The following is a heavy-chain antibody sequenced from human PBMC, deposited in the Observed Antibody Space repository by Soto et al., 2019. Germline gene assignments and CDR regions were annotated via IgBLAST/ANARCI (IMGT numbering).Heavy chain of an antibody. Sequence: QVQLEQSGGDVKKPGSSLKASGKASGNTFTNHAIAWVRQAPGQGLEWMGWITAYNGNTNYAQKFRGRVTMTTDPSTTTAYMELRRLTSDDTAVYYCARETNYDFDYWGQGSLVTVSS. D-gene: IGHD3-16*01. V-gene: IGHV1-18*01. CDR1: GNTFTNHA. CDR3: ARETNYDFDY. CDR2: ITAYNGNT. J-gene: IGHJ4*02.